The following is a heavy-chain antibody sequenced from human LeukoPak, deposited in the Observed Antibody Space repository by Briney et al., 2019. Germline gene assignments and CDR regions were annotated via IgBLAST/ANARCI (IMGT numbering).Heavy chain of an antibody. Sequence: SETLSLICTVSGGSISSGGYYWSWIRQHPGKGLEWIGYIYYSGSTYYNPSLKSRVTISVDTSKNQFSLKLSSVTAADTAVYYCAREERDSSGYRFDYWGQGTLVTVSS. D-gene: IGHD3-22*01. J-gene: IGHJ4*02. CDR1: GGSISSGGYY. CDR3: AREERDSSGYRFDY. CDR2: IYYSGST. V-gene: IGHV4-31*03.